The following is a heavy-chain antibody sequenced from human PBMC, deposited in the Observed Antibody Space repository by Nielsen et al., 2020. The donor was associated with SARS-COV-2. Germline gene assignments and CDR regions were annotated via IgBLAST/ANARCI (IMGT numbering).Heavy chain of an antibody. D-gene: IGHD1-14*01. J-gene: IGHJ6*03. CDR3: ARGKRSYSGTFLNYYYYYYMDV. V-gene: IGHV4-34*01. CDR2: INHSGST. CDR1: GGSFSGYY. Sequence: SQTLSLTCAVYGGSFSGYYWSWIRQPPGKGLEWIGEINHSGSTNYNPSLKSRVTMSVDTSKNQFSLTLNSVTAADTAVYFCARGKRSYSGTFLNYYYYYYMDVWGKGTTVTVSS.